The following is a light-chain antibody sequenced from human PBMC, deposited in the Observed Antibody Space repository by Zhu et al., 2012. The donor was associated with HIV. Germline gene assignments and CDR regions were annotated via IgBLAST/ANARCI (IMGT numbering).Light chain of an antibody. CDR1: QSVYKW. CDR2: EAS. J-gene: IGKJ4*01. V-gene: IGKV1-5*03. Sequence: DIQMTQSPSTLSASVGDRVTITCRASQSVYKWLAWYQRKPEKAPKLLIYEASSLETGVPSRFSGSGSETEFTLTISSLQPEDFATYFCQHLTLYPTFGGGSKVEIK. CDR3: QHLTLYPT.